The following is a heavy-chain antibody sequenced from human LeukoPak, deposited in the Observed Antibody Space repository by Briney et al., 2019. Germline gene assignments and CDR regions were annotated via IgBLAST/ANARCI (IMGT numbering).Heavy chain of an antibody. CDR1: GFTFSNAW. J-gene: IGHJ5*02. Sequence: GGSLRLSCATSGFTFSNAWMNWVRQAPGKGLEWVGRSRSNSDGGTIDYAAPVKGRFTLSRDDSKTTLYLQMNSLQTADTAVYYCATDFYDSTWGQGTLVTVSS. D-gene: IGHD3-22*01. V-gene: IGHV3-15*07. CDR3: ATDFYDST. CDR2: SRSNSDGGTI.